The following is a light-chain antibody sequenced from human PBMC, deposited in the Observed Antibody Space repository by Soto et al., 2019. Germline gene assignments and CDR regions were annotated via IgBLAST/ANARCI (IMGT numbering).Light chain of an antibody. J-gene: IGKJ4*01. Sequence: EVVMTQSPATLSVYQGERATLSCRASQSVSNNLAWYQQKPGQAPRLFIYSASTRATGIPDRFSGSASGTEFTLSISSLQSEDFAVYYCQQYNEWPLTFGGGTKVE. CDR1: QSVSNN. V-gene: IGKV3-15*01. CDR2: SAS. CDR3: QQYNEWPLT.